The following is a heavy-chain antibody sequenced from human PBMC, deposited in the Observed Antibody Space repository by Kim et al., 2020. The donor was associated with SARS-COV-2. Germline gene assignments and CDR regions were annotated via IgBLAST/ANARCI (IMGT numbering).Heavy chain of an antibody. D-gene: IGHD3-10*01. CDR2: IIPIFGTA. Sequence: SVKVSCKASGGTFSSYAISWVRQAPGQGLEWMGGIIPIFGTANYAQKFQGRVTITADESTSTAYMELSSLRSEDTAVYYCASNRMVRGVIETYYYGMDVWGQGTTVTVSS. J-gene: IGHJ6*02. CDR1: GGTFSSYA. V-gene: IGHV1-69*13. CDR3: ASNRMVRGVIETYYYGMDV.